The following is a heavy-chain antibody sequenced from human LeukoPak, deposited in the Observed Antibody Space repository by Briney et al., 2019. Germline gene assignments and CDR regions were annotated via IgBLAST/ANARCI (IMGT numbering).Heavy chain of an antibody. J-gene: IGHJ6*02. V-gene: IGHV3-30-3*01. D-gene: IGHD3-22*01. CDR3: ARDAYYYDSSGYYYLGYYYYGMDV. CDR1: GFTFSSYA. CDR2: ISYDGSNK. Sequence: PGGSLRLSCAASGFTFSSYAMHWVRQAPGKGLEWVAVISYDGSNKYYADSVKGRFTISRDNSKNTLYLQMNSLRAEDTAVYYCARDAYYYDSSGYYYLGYYYYGMDVWGQGTTVTVSS.